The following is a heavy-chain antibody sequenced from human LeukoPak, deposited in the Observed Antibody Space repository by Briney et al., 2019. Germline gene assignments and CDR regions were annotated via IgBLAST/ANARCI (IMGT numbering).Heavy chain of an antibody. J-gene: IGHJ4*02. D-gene: IGHD6-19*01. V-gene: IGHV3-53*01. CDR1: GFGVSSNY. CDR3: ARFPTSDWGGC. CDR2: IYSGGNT. Sequence: LTGGALRLSCVVFGFGVSSNYMTWVRQARGKGLGWVSVIYSGGNTYYAGSVKGRFTISRDNSKNTLFLQMNTLRADDTAMYYCARFPTSDWGGCWGQGTLVTVSS.